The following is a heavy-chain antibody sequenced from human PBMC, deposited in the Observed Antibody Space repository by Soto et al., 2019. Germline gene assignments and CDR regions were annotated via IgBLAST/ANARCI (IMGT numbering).Heavy chain of an antibody. CDR2: IYWDDDK. V-gene: IGHV2-5*02. CDR1: GFSLSTSGVG. D-gene: IGHD3-10*02. J-gene: IGHJ5*02. Sequence: QITLKESGPPLVKPTQTLTLTCTFSGFSLSTSGVGVGWIRQPPGKALEWLALIYWDDDKRNSPSLKSRLTITQDTSKDHVVLTMNDRDPVDTATYYCAHGPVRGVSGNWFDPWGQGTLVTVSS. CDR3: AHGPVRGVSGNWFDP.